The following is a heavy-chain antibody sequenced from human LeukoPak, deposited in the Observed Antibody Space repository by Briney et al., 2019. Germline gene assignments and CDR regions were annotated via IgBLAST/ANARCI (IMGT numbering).Heavy chain of an antibody. CDR2: VYYTGST. CDR3: ARDVPAAKAFDI. V-gene: IGHV4-59*01. D-gene: IGHD2-2*01. Sequence: GSLRLSCTASGFTFGDYAMSWVRQAPGKGLEWIGYVYYTGSTTYNPSFQSRVTILVDTSKNQFSLKLISVTAADTAVYYCARDVPAAKAFDIWGQGTMVTVSS. J-gene: IGHJ3*02. CDR1: GFTFGDYA.